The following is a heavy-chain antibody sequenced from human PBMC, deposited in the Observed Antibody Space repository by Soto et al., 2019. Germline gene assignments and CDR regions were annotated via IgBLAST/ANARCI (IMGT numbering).Heavy chain of an antibody. Sequence: QVQLVESGGGVVQPGRSLRLSCAASGFTFSSYGMHWVRQAPGKGLEWVAVIWYDGSNKYYADSVKGRFTISRDNSKNTLYLQMNSLRAEDTAVYYCARSGIAAAGTGWFDPWGQGTLVTVSS. CDR3: ARSGIAAAGTGWFDP. V-gene: IGHV3-33*01. D-gene: IGHD6-13*01. J-gene: IGHJ5*02. CDR1: GFTFSSYG. CDR2: IWYDGSNK.